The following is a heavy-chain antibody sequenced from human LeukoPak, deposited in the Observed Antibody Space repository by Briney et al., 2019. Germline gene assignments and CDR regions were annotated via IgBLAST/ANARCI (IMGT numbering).Heavy chain of an antibody. J-gene: IGHJ4*02. Sequence: GGSLRLSCAASGFTFSSYAMSWVRQAPGQGLEWGSVISGSGGSTYYADSVKGRFTISRDNSKNTLYLQMNSLRAEDTAVYYCAKLGSSGWYVVDSGQGTLVTVSS. CDR3: AKLGSSGWYVVD. CDR2: ISGSGGST. D-gene: IGHD6-19*01. CDR1: GFTFSSYA. V-gene: IGHV3-23*01.